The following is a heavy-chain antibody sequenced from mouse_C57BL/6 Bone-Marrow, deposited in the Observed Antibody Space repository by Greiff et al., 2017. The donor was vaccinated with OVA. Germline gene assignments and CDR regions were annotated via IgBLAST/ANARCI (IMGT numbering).Heavy chain of an antibody. D-gene: IGHD3-2*02. V-gene: IGHV1-64*01. Sequence: QVQLKQPGAELVKPGASVKLSCKASGYTFTSYWMHWVKQRPGQGLEWIGMIHPNSGSTNYNEKFKSKATLTVDKSSSTAYMQLSSLTSEDSAVYYCAPDSSGRGFAYWGQGTLVTVSA. CDR2: IHPNSGST. J-gene: IGHJ3*01. CDR1: GYTFTSYW. CDR3: APDSSGRGFAY.